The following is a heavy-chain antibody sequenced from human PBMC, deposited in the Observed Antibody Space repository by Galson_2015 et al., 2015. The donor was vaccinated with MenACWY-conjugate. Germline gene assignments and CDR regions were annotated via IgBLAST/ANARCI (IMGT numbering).Heavy chain of an antibody. CDR3: ARSWSIAVAGTRFWFDP. Sequence: ETLSLTCAVYGGSFSGYYWSWIRQPPGKGLEWIGEINHSGSTNYNPSLKSRVTISVDTSKNQFSLKLSSVTAADTAVYYCARSWSIAVAGTRFWFDPWGQGTLVTVSS. V-gene: IGHV4-34*01. J-gene: IGHJ5*02. CDR1: GGSFSGYY. D-gene: IGHD6-19*01. CDR2: INHSGST.